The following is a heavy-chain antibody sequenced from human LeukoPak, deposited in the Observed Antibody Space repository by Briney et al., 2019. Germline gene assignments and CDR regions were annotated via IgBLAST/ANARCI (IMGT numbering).Heavy chain of an antibody. J-gene: IGHJ4*02. CDR1: GFTFSSYW. Sequence: GGSLRLXCAASGFTFSSYWMHWVRQAPGKGLVWVSRINSDGSSTNYADSVKGRFTISRDNAKNTLYLQMNSLRAEDTAVYYCASSIVAASDNWGQGTLVTVSS. V-gene: IGHV3-74*01. CDR3: ASSIVAASDN. CDR2: INSDGSST. D-gene: IGHD6-6*01.